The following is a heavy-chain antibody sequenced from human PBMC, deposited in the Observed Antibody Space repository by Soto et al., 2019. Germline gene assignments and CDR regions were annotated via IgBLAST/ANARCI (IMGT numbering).Heavy chain of an antibody. J-gene: IGHJ6*02. CDR1: GYSFTSYW. CDR3: ARQRIVGATTRYYYYGMDV. D-gene: IGHD1-26*01. V-gene: IGHV5-51*01. CDR2: IYPGDSNT. Sequence: VESLNSSCKGSGYSFTSYWIGWVLQMPGKGLEWMGIIYPGDSNTRYSPSFQGQVTISADKSISTAYLQWSSLKASDTAMYYCARQRIVGATTRYYYYGMDVWGQGTTVTVSS.